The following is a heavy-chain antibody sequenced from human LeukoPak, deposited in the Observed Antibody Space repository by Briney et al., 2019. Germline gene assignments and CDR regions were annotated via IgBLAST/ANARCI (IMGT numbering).Heavy chain of an antibody. CDR2: IHYSGST. V-gene: IGHV4-31*03. D-gene: IGHD2-2*01. CDR3: ASRGYCSSTSCYSYNY. CDR1: GGPISSGGYY. Sequence: MASQTLSLTCTVSGGPISSGGYYWSWIRQHPGKGLEWIGYIHYSGSTYYNPSLKSRVTISVDTSKDQFSLKLSSVTAADTAVYYCASRGYCSSTSCYSYNYWGQGTLVTVSS. J-gene: IGHJ4*02.